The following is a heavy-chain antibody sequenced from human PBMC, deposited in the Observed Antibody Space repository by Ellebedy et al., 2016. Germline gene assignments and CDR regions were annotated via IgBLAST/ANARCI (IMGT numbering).Heavy chain of an antibody. J-gene: IGHJ4*02. CDR3: ARGTLAHGLSCLDY. V-gene: IGHV3-53*05. CDR1: GFTVSTNY. CDR2: IFSDGNT. Sequence: GGSLRLSCAASGFTVSTNYMKWVRQAPGKGLEWVSAIFSDGNTYYADSVKGRFTISRDNSKNTLYLQMNSLRAEDTALYYCARGTLAHGLSCLDYWGQGTRVTVSS. D-gene: IGHD5/OR15-5a*01.